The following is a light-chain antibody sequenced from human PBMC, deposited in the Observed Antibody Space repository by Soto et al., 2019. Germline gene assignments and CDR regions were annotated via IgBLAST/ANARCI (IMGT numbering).Light chain of an antibody. CDR1: QSVSSY. CDR3: QQRRDT. Sequence: EIVLTQSPATLSLSPGERATLSCRASQSVSSYLAWYQQKPGQAPRLLIYDASNRATGIPARFSGSGSGTVFTLTISSLEPEDFAVYYCQQRRDTSGPGTKVDIK. V-gene: IGKV3-11*01. J-gene: IGKJ3*01. CDR2: DAS.